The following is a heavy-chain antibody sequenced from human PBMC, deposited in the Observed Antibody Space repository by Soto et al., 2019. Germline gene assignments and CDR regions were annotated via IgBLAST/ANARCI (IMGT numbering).Heavy chain of an antibody. CDR1: GFTVSSNY. CDR3: GRDGGRATTEGGYFDY. CDR2: IYSGGST. D-gene: IGHD3-16*01. J-gene: IGHJ4*02. Sequence: GGSLRLSCAASGFTVSSNYMSWVRQAPGKGLEWVSVIYSGGSTYYADSVKGRFTISRDNSKNTLYLQMNSLRAEDTAVYSWGRDGGRATTEGGYFDYWGQGTLVTVSS. V-gene: IGHV3-53*01.